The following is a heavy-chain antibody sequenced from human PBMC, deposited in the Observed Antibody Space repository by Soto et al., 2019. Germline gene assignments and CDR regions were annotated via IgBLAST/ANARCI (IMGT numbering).Heavy chain of an antibody. CDR1: GYTFTRYY. CDR3: ARVVPGAEAWFGP. Sequence: GASVKVSCKASGYTFTRYYMHWVRQAPGQPLEWLGWISLYSDGTNYAQKFQGRVSMTTDTSTTTAYMELRSLRSDDTAVYYCARVVPGAEAWFGPWGQGTLVTVSS. V-gene: IGHV1-18*04. J-gene: IGHJ5*02. D-gene: IGHD2-2*01. CDR2: ISLYSDGT.